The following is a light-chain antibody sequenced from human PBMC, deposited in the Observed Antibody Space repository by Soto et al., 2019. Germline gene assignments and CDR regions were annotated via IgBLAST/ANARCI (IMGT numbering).Light chain of an antibody. CDR2: WAS. J-gene: IGKJ1*01. CDR1: QSVLYSPNNKNY. Sequence: DIVMTQSPDSLAVSLGERATINCKSSQSVLYSPNNKNYLAWYQQKPGQPPKLLVYWASTRESGVPDRFSGSGSGTDFTLTISTLQAEDAAVYSCHQDHSDPQTFGQGTKVEIK. CDR3: HQDHSDPQT. V-gene: IGKV4-1*01.